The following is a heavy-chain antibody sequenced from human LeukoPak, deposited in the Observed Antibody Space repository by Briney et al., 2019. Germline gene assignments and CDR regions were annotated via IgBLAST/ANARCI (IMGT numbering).Heavy chain of an antibody. Sequence: GGSLRLSCAASGFTFSRYAMSWVRQAPGKGLEWVSTISGSAGSTYYADSVKGRFTISRDNSKNTLYLQMKSLRAEDTAVYYCAKDRRIVAVGPRRTIKNWLDPWGQGTLVTVSS. CDR3: AKDRRIVAVGPRRTIKNWLDP. J-gene: IGHJ5*02. CDR1: GFTFSRYA. V-gene: IGHV3-23*01. CDR2: ISGSAGST. D-gene: IGHD6-13*01.